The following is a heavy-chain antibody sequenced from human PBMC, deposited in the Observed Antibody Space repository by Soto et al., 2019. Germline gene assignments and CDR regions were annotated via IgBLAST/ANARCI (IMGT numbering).Heavy chain of an antibody. CDR2: IYYSGST. D-gene: IGHD3-16*02. Sequence: SETLSLTCTVSGGSISSYYWSWIRQPPGKGLEWIGYIYYSGSTNYNPSLKSRVTISVDTSKNQFSLKLSSVTAADTAVYYCAREVQDDYIWGSYRNRHYFDYWGQGTLVTVSS. V-gene: IGHV4-59*01. J-gene: IGHJ4*02. CDR3: AREVQDDYIWGSYRNRHYFDY. CDR1: GGSISSYY.